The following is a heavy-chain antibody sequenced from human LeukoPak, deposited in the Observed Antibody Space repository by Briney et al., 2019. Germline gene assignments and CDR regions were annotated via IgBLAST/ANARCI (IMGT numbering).Heavy chain of an antibody. D-gene: IGHD4-17*01. J-gene: IGHJ4*02. Sequence: ASVKVSCKASGYSFTMYYIHWVRQAPGQGREWMGIINPRGGSTRFEQKFQGRVTMPKDPSTSTVYMELSGLRSEDTAVYSCARGVDGDHGFDYWGQGTLVTVS. CDR1: GYSFTMYY. CDR2: INPRGGST. V-gene: IGHV1-46*01. CDR3: ARGVDGDHGFDY.